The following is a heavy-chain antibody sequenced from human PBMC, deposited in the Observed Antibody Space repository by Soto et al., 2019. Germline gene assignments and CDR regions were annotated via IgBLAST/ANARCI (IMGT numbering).Heavy chain of an antibody. CDR3: AQAYDYIWGSSPRELDY. CDR2: ISRTGGAA. D-gene: IGHD3-16*01. J-gene: IGHJ4*02. CDR1: GFTFSNFA. Sequence: EVQLLESVGGLVQPGGSLRLSCAASGFTFSNFAMFWVRQAPGKGLEWVSSISRTGGAAHYADSVNGRFTISRDNAKNTLFLQIDSLRAEDTAFYYSAQAYDYIWGSSPRELDYRGQGTLVTVSS. V-gene: IGHV3-23*01.